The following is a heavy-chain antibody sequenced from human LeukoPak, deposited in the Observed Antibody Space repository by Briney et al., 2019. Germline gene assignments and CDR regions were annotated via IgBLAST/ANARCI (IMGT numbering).Heavy chain of an antibody. CDR2: IYYWGSP. D-gene: IGHD5-24*01. Sequence: TLSLTCTVSGGSISSGGYYWSWIRQHPGKRLEWIGYIYYWGSPYYNPSLKSRVTISVDPSKNPFSLKLSSVTAADTAVYYCARDSGRDGYSFDYWGQGTLVTVSS. J-gene: IGHJ4*02. V-gene: IGHV4-31*03. CDR1: GGSISSGGYY. CDR3: ARDSGRDGYSFDY.